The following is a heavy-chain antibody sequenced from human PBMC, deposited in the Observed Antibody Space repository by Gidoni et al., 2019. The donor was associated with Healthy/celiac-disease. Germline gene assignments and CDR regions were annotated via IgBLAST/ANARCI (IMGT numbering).Heavy chain of an antibody. J-gene: IGHJ4*02. V-gene: IGHV5-51*01. CDR2: IYPGDSDT. CDR1: GDSFTSYW. Sequence: EVQLVQSGAEVKKHGESLKIACKGSGDSFTSYWIRWGRQMPGKGLEWMGIIYPGDSDTRYSPSFQGQVTISADKSISTAYLQWSSLKASDTAMYYCARLDPGMCIQLWASQNCFFDYWGQGTLVTVSS. CDR3: ARLDPGMCIQLWASQNCFFDY. D-gene: IGHD5-18*01.